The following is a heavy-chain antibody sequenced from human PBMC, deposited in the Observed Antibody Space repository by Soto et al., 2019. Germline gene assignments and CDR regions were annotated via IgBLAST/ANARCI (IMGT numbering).Heavy chain of an antibody. V-gene: IGHV3-73*01. Sequence: EVQLVESGGGLVQPGGSLKLSCAASGFIFSGSAVHWVRQASGKGLEWVGRILSKAGNYATAYPASMKGRFTISRDDSENTAFLQMNSLKTEDTAVYYCISGGSPYYYDYWGQGTLVAVSS. CDR3: ISGGSPYYYDY. J-gene: IGHJ4*02. CDR1: GFIFSGSA. CDR2: ILSKAGNYAT.